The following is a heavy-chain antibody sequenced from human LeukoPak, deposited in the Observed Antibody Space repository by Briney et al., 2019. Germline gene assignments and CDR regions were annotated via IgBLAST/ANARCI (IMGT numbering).Heavy chain of an antibody. J-gene: IGHJ5*02. CDR3: ARGKILIAAAGDNWFDP. CDR1: GGTFSSYA. Sequence: ASVKVSCKASGGTFSSYAISWVRQAPGQGLEWMGGIIPIFGTANYAQKFQGRVTITPDESTSTAYMELSSLRSEDTAVYYCARGKILIAAAGDNWFDPWGQGTLVTVSS. CDR2: IIPIFGTA. D-gene: IGHD6-13*01. V-gene: IGHV1-69*13.